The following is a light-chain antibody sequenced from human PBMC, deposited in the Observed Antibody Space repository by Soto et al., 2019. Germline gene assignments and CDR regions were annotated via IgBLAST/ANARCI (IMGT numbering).Light chain of an antibody. CDR1: SSVVGGYAY. Sequence: SALTQPASVPGSPGQSITITCTGTSSVVGGYAYVSWYQQYPGKAPKLVISEVSNRPSGISHRFSGSRSGNTASLTISGLQAEDEADYYFSSYTDNTTPAFGGGTKLTVL. V-gene: IGLV2-14*01. CDR3: SSYTDNTTPA. J-gene: IGLJ2*01. CDR2: EVS.